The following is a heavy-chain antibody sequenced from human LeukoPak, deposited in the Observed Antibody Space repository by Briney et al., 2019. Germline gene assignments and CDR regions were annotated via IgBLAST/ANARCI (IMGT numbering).Heavy chain of an antibody. V-gene: IGHV3-21*01. CDR1: RFSFSDYN. D-gene: IGHD3-16*02. J-gene: IGHJ6*03. Sequence: GGSLRLSCAASRFSFSDYNMNWVRQAPGKGLEWVSSISSSSSYIYYAESVKGRFTISRDNAKNSLYLQMNSLRAEDTAVYFCARDLLGYNYHYMDVWGKGTTVTVSS. CDR2: ISSSSSYI. CDR3: ARDLLGYNYHYMDV.